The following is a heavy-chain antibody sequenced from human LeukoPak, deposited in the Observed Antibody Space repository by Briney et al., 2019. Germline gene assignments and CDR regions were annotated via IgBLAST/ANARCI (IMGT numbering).Heavy chain of an antibody. Sequence: SETLSLTCAVYGGSFSDFYWSWVRQPPGKGLEWIGEINHSGSTNYNPSLKSRVAISVATSKNQFSLKLSSVTAADTAVYYCARANMIRGVVITTIKYFNYGMDVWGQGTTVTAS. CDR1: GGSFSDFY. V-gene: IGHV4-34*01. J-gene: IGHJ6*02. D-gene: IGHD3-10*01. CDR3: ARANMIRGVVITTIKYFNYGMDV. CDR2: INHSGST.